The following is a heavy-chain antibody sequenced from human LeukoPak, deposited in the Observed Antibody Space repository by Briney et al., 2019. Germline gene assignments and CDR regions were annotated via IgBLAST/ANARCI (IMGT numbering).Heavy chain of an antibody. CDR3: ARSFWSAQGDYYYYMDV. V-gene: IGHV3-21*04. CDR2: ISSSSSYI. Sequence: GGSLRLSCAASGFTFSSYSMNWVRQAPGKGLEWVSSISSSSSYIYYADSVKGRFTISRDNAKNSLYLQMNSLRAEDTAVYYCARSFWSAQGDYYYYMDVWGKGTTVTVSS. J-gene: IGHJ6*03. D-gene: IGHD3-3*01. CDR1: GFTFSSYS.